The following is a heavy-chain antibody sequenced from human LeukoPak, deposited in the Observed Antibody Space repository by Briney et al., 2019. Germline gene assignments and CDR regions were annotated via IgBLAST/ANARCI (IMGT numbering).Heavy chain of an antibody. CDR2: IYWTDEK. CDR3: AHSKGGSYFNWFDP. Sequence: SGPTLVNPTQTLTLTCTFSGFSLSTSGEGXXWIRQPPGKALEWLALIYWTDEKRYSPSLKTRLTVTKDTSKNQVVLTLTNLDPVDTATYFCAHSKGGSYFNWFDPWGPGTQVTVSS. J-gene: IGHJ5*02. CDR1: GFSLSTSGEG. D-gene: IGHD1-26*01. V-gene: IGHV2-5*01.